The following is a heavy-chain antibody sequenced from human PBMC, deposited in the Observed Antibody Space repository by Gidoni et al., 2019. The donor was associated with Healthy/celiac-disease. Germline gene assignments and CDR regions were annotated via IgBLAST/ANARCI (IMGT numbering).Heavy chain of an antibody. CDR1: GFTFISYG. Sequence: QVQLVESGGGVVQPGGSLRLRCAESGFTFISYGMHWVRQAPGKGLEWVAFIRYDGSNKYYADSVKGRFTISRDNSKNTLYLQMNSLRAEDTAVYYCAKDLPNIVVVTAIEGGFDYWGQGTLVTVSS. D-gene: IGHD2-21*02. CDR2: IRYDGSNK. V-gene: IGHV3-30*02. CDR3: AKDLPNIVVVTAIEGGFDY. J-gene: IGHJ4*02.